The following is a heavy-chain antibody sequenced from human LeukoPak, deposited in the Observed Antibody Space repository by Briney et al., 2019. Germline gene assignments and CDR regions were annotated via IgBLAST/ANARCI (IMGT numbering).Heavy chain of an antibody. CDR1: GYTFTSYY. Sequence: AAVKVSCKASGYTFTSYYMHWMRQPPAQGQEWKGIINPGGGSTSYAQKSQGRVTMPRDTSTSTVYMELSSLRSEATAVYYCARGLGGSDTFYGMDVWGQGTTVTVSS. CDR3: ARGLGGSDTFYGMDV. CDR2: INPGGGST. D-gene: IGHD2-15*01. J-gene: IGHJ6*02. V-gene: IGHV1-46*01.